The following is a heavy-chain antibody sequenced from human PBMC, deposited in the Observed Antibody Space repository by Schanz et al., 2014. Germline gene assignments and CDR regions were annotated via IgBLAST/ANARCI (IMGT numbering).Heavy chain of an antibody. CDR2: ISVYTGNT. V-gene: IGHV1-18*01. CDR1: GYIFINSG. D-gene: IGHD3-9*01. CDR3: AKAEYDILTDSYSRLDP. Sequence: QIQLVQSGPEVKKPGATVKVSCKASGYIFINSGISWVRQAPGQGLEWVGWISVYTGNTKYGQKVQGRVTMTADTSTNTAYMELRSLRSDDTAVYYCAKAEYDILTDSYSRLDPWGQGTLXTVSS. J-gene: IGHJ5*02.